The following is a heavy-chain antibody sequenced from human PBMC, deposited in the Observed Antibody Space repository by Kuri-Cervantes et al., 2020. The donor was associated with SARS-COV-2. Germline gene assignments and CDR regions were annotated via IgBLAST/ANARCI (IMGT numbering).Heavy chain of an antibody. CDR1: GDSISSSSYF. J-gene: IGHJ3*02. CDR3: AKEWVENDYGVAFDI. Sequence: SETLSLTCTVSGDSISSSSYFWGWIRQPPGKGPEWIGSIYHSGSTYYNPSLKSRVTISVDTSKNQFSLKLSSVTAADTAVYYCAKEWVENDYGVAFDIWGQGTMVTVSS. V-gene: IGHV4-39*07. CDR2: IYHSGST. D-gene: IGHD4-17*01.